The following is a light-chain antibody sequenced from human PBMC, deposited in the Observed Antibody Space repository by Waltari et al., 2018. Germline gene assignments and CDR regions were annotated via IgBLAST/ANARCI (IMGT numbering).Light chain of an antibody. Sequence: DILMTQSPSSLSASVGDRVTITCRASQSISNCLNWYQQKPGKAPNPLIYAASSLEPGVPSRFSGSGSGTDFNLTISSLQPDDVGTYHCQQRYNTPPVTFGPGTKVDIK. CDR1: QSISNC. CDR2: AAS. V-gene: IGKV1-39*01. J-gene: IGKJ1*01. CDR3: QQRYNTPPVT.